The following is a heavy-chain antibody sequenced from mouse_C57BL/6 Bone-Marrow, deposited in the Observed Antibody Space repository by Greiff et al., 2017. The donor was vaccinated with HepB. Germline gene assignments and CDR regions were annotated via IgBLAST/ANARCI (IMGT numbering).Heavy chain of an antibody. Sequence: VQLQQSGPELVKPGASVKISCKASGYTFTDYYMNWVKQSHGKSLEWIGDINPNNGGTSYNQKFKGKATLTVDKSSSTAYMELRSLTSEDSAVYYCAKIYPFDYGGQGTTLTVSS. CDR1: GYTFTDYY. J-gene: IGHJ2*01. V-gene: IGHV1-26*01. CDR2: INPNNGGT. CDR3: AKIYPFDY.